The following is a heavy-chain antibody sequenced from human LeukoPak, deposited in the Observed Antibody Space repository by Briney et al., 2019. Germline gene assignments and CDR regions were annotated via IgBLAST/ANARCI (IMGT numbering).Heavy chain of an antibody. Sequence: GGSLRLSCAASGFTFSSYSMNWVRQAPGKGLEWVSSISSSSSYIYYADSVKGRFTISRDNAKNSLYLQMKSLRAEDTAVYYGARDRRYSSGWYGVHDAFDIWGQGTMVTVSS. V-gene: IGHV3-21*01. CDR2: ISSSSSYI. CDR1: GFTFSSYS. D-gene: IGHD6-19*01. J-gene: IGHJ3*02. CDR3: ARDRRYSSGWYGVHDAFDI.